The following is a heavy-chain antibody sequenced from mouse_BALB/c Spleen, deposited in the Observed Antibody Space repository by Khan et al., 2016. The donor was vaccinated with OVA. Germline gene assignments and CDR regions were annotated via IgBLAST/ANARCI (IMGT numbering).Heavy chain of an antibody. CDR1: GYSITSGYG. CDR2: ITYSGST. Sequence: EVQLQESGPGLVKPSHSLSLTCTVTGYSITSGYGWNWIRQFPGNQLEWMGYITYSGSTNYNPSLKSRTSMTRDTSKNQFFLQLNSVTTEDTATYYCTRTARIKYWGQGTTLTVSS. J-gene: IGHJ2*01. V-gene: IGHV3-1*02. D-gene: IGHD1-2*01. CDR3: TRTARIKY.